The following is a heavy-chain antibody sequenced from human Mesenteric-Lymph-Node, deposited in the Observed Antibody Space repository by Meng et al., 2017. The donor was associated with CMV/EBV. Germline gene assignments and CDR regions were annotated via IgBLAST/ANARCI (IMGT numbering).Heavy chain of an antibody. J-gene: IGHJ4*02. CDR3: AGGYYGYSNY. CDR2: ISSSGSTI. CDR1: GFTFSSYE. V-gene: IGHV3-48*03. D-gene: IGHD3-22*01. Sequence: GESLKISCAASGFTFSSYEMNWVRQAPGKGLEWVSYISSSGSTIYYADSVKGRFTISRDNSKNSLYLQMNGRSAEDTAVYYCAGGYYGYSNYWGQGTLVTVSS.